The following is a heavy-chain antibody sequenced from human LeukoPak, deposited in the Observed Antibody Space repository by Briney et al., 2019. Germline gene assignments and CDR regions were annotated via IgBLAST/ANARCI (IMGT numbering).Heavy chain of an antibody. D-gene: IGHD3-10*01. CDR3: AKDGLLYYYGSGSYYNY. Sequence: GGSLRLSCAASGFTFSSYGMHWVRQAPGKGLEWVAFIRYDGSNKYYADSVKGRFTISRDNSKNTLYLQMNSLRAEDTAVYYCAKDGLLYYYGSGSYYNYWGRGTLVTVSS. CDR1: GFTFSSYG. J-gene: IGHJ4*02. V-gene: IGHV3-30*02. CDR2: IRYDGSNK.